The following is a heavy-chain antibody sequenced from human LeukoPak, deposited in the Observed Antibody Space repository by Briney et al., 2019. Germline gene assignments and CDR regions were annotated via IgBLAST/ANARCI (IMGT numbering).Heavy chain of an antibody. D-gene: IGHD2-2*01. CDR1: GFTFSSYA. J-gene: IGHJ6*03. V-gene: IGHV3-23*01. Sequence: GGSLRLSCAASGFTFSSYAMSWVRQAPGKGLEWVSAISGSGDNTYYADSVKGRFTISRDNSKNTLYLQMNSLRAEDTAVYYCARGIGRYCSSTSCRTYYMDVWGKGTTVTISS. CDR2: ISGSGDNT. CDR3: ARGIGRYCSSTSCRTYYMDV.